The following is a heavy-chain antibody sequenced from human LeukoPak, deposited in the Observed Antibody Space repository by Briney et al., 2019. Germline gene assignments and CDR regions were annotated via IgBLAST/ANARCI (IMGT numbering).Heavy chain of an antibody. CDR1: GFTFSSYS. Sequence: GGSLRLSCAASGFTFSSYSMNWVRQAPGKGLEWVSYISSSSSTIYYADSVKGRFTISRDNAKNSLYLQMNSLRAEDTAVYYCARDGFGCYFDYWGQGTLVTVSS. CDR3: ARDGFGCYFDY. J-gene: IGHJ4*02. D-gene: IGHD3-10*01. CDR2: ISSSSSTI. V-gene: IGHV3-48*01.